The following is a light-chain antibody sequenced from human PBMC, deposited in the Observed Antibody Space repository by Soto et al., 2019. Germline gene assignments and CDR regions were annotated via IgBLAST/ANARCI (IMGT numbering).Light chain of an antibody. CDR2: GAS. J-gene: IGKJ4*01. CDR3: QQYSAWPLT. V-gene: IGKV3-15*01. CDR1: QSVNNN. Sequence: EIVMTQSPATPSVSPGERATLFCRASQSVNNNFLAWYQQKPGQAPRLLIHGASTRATGIPARFSGSGSGTEFTLTISSLQSEDFAVYYCQQYSAWPLTFGGGTKVEIK.